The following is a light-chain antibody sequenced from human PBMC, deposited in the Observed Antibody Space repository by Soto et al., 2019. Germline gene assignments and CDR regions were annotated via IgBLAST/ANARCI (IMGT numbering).Light chain of an antibody. J-gene: IGKJ1*01. CDR2: DAS. V-gene: IGKV1-5*01. CDR1: QSISSW. CDR3: QQYNSYRT. Sequence: DITMTQPPSTLSAYVGDRVTITCRASQSISSWLAWYQQKPGKAPKLLIYDASSLESGVPSRFSGSGSGTEFTLTISSLQPDDFATYYCQQYNSYRTFGQGTKVDIK.